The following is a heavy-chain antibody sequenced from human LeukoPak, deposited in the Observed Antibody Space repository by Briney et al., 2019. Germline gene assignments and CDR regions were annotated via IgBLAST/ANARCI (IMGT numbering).Heavy chain of an antibody. CDR3: ANNYYGSARLDY. CDR1: GFAVSSNY. D-gene: IGHD3-10*01. CDR2: ICSDGVT. V-gene: IGHV3-53*01. Sequence: GGSLRLSCAASGFAVSSNYMSSVRQAPGKGLEWVSVICSDGVTYYAGSVKGRFSISRDSSKNTLYLQMNSLRADGTAVYYCANNYYGSARLDYWGQGTLVTVSS. J-gene: IGHJ4*02.